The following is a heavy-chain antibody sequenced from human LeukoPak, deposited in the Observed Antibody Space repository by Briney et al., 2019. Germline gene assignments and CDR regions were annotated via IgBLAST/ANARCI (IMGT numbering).Heavy chain of an antibody. CDR3: ASAAIGSSGWPAEENWFDP. Sequence: GASVKVSCKASGYTFTSYDINWVRQATGQGLEWMGWMNPNSGNTGYAQKFQGRVTMTRNTSISTAYMELSSLRSEDTAVYYCASAAIGSSGWPAEENWFDPWGQGTLVTVSS. CDR1: GYTFTSYD. D-gene: IGHD6-19*01. CDR2: MNPNSGNT. V-gene: IGHV1-8*02. J-gene: IGHJ5*02.